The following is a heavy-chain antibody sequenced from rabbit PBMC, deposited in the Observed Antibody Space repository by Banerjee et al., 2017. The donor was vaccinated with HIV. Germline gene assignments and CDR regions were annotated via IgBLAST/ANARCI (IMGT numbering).Heavy chain of an antibody. D-gene: IGHD7-1*01. J-gene: IGHJ4*01. Sequence: QEQLKETGGGLVQPGGSLTLSCKASGFDFSSYYMSWVRQAPGKGLEWIGVIYAGKGSTDYASWVNGRFTISKTSSTTVTLQMTSLTAADTATYFCARRTGTRYFTLWGPGTLVTVS. CDR2: IYAGKGST. CDR3: ARRTGTRYFTL. V-gene: IGHV1S45*01. CDR1: GFDFSSYYM.